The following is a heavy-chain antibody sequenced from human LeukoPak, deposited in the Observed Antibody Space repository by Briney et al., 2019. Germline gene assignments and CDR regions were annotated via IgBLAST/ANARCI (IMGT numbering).Heavy chain of an antibody. D-gene: IGHD3-16*01. CDR2: VSYDGIIK. V-gene: IGHV3-30*04. Sequence: GGSLRLSCATSGFTFGGCAMHWVRQAPGKGLEWVAVVSYDGIIKYYADSLKGRFTISRDNSKNTLYLQMNSLRTEDTAMYYCATGGGLATEIDYWGQGTLVTVSS. CDR1: GFTFGGCA. J-gene: IGHJ4*02. CDR3: ATGGGLATEIDY.